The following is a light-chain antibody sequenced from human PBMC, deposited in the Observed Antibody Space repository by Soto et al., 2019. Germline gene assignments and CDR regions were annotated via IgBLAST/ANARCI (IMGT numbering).Light chain of an antibody. CDR3: ATWDDRLSGGV. Sequence: QTVVTQPPSASGTPGQRVTISCSGSTSNIGHNYVYWYQQFPGTAPKLLIYRNNQRPSGVPDRFSGSKSGTSASLAISGLRSEDEADYYWATWDDRLSGGVFGGGTKVTVL. CDR1: TSNIGHNY. J-gene: IGLJ3*02. V-gene: IGLV1-47*01. CDR2: RNN.